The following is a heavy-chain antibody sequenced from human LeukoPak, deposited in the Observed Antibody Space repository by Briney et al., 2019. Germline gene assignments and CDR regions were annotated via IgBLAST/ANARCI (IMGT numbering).Heavy chain of an antibody. CDR3: ARGRMRGVNAFDI. Sequence: ASVKVSSKASGYTFTSYDINWVRQATEEGLEWMGWMNPNSGNTGYAQKFQGRVTMTRNTSISTAYMELSSLRSEDTAVYYCARGRMRGVNAFDIWGQGKMVNVSS. V-gene: IGHV1-8*01. D-gene: IGHD2-21*01. CDR1: GYTFTSYD. J-gene: IGHJ3*02. CDR2: MNPNSGNT.